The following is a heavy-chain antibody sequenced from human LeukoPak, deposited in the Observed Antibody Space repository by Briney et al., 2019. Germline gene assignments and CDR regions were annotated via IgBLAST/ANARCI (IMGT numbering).Heavy chain of an antibody. CDR1: GYTFSNCD. J-gene: IGHJ3*01. D-gene: IGHD2-21*01. CDR3: ARAGYCGDAGCRGGSAFDV. V-gene: IGHV1-18*01. Sequence: ASVRVSCKTSGYTFSNCDIYWVRQAPGQGLECMGWISAYNGDTRYAQILQGRFTVTTDTSTSTAYMELRSLTYGDTAVYYCARAGYCGDAGCRGGSAFDVWGQGTMVTVSS. CDR2: ISAYNGDT.